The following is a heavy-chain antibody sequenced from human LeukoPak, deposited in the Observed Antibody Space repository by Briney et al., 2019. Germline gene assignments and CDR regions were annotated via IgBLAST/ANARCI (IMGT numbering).Heavy chain of an antibody. D-gene: IGHD2-2*01. CDR3: AHRPVVVPAAMPDIVATIGGAFDI. CDR1: GFSLSTSGVG. Sequence: SGPTLVNPTQTLTLTCTFSGFSLSTSGVGVGWIRQPPGKALEWLALIYWDDDKRYSPSLKSRLIITKDTSKNQVVLTTTNMDPVDTATYYCAHRPVVVPAAMPDIVATIGGAFDIWGQGTMVTVSS. CDR2: IYWDDDK. V-gene: IGHV2-5*02. J-gene: IGHJ3*02.